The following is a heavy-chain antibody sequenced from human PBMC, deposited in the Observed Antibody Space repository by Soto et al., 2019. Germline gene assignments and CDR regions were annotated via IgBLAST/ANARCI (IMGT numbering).Heavy chain of an antibody. D-gene: IGHD6-19*01. CDR1: GGTFSSYT. CDR2: IIPILGIA. J-gene: IGHJ2*01. V-gene: IGHV1-69*02. CDR3: ARSLKSYSSGWAPPYWYFDL. Sequence: SVTVSCKASGGTFSSYTISWVRQAPGQGLEWMGRIIPILGIANYAQKFQGRVTITADKSTSTAYMELSSLRSEDTAVYYCARSLKSYSSGWAPPYWYFDLWGRGTLVTVSS.